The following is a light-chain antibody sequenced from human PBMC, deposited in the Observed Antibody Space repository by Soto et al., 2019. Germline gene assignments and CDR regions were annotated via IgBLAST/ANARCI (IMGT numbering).Light chain of an antibody. V-gene: IGKV1-39*01. CDR1: QSISSY. Sequence: DIQMTQSPSSLSASVGDRVTITCRASQSISSYLNWYQQKPGKAPKLLIYAASSLQSGVPSRFSGSGSGTDFTLTISILQPEHLATEYCQQSYSTPPIFTFGPGTKVDIK. CDR2: AAS. CDR3: QQSYSTPPIFT. J-gene: IGKJ3*01.